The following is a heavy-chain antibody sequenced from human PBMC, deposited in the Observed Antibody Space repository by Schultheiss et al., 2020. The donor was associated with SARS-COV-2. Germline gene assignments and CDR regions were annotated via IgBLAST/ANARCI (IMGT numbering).Heavy chain of an antibody. CDR1: GFTFSTYG. J-gene: IGHJ6*02. CDR3: ARDRVLDTAMAAYYYYYGMDV. CDR2: MSYDGSNK. D-gene: IGHD5-18*01. V-gene: IGHV3-30*19. Sequence: GSLKISCAASGFTFSTYGMHWVRQAPGKGLEWVAVMSYDGSNKYYADSVKGRFTISRDNSKNTLYLQMNSLRAEDTAVYYCARDRVLDTAMAAYYYYYGMDVWGQGTTVTVSS.